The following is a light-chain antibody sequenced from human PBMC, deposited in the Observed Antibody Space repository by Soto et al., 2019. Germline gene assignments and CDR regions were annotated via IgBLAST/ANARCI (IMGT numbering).Light chain of an antibody. CDR1: QNVNNC. CDR2: DAS. Sequence: DIQMTQFPSALSASVGDRVTITCRASQNVNNCLACYQHKPCKAPQLLIYDASVLETGVPSRFSGSGSRAEFPLAISGLQADDFATYCCQHYSSYGTFGQGTKVDIK. V-gene: IGKV1-5*01. CDR3: QHYSSYGT. J-gene: IGKJ1*01.